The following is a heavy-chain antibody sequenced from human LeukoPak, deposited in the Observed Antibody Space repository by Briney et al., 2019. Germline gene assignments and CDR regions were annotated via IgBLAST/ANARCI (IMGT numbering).Heavy chain of an antibody. V-gene: IGHV1-2*02. D-gene: IGHD3-10*01. CDR2: INPKRGGT. J-gene: IGHJ5*01. CDR3: AREVKVPGELLGGFDS. Sequence: GASVKVSCKASGYTFTGYYMHWVRQAPGQGLEWMGWINPKRGGTTYAEKFEGRVTMTSDTAISTVYMELTSLRSDDTAFYYCAREVKVPGELLGGFDSWGQGSPVTVSS. CDR1: GYTFTGYY.